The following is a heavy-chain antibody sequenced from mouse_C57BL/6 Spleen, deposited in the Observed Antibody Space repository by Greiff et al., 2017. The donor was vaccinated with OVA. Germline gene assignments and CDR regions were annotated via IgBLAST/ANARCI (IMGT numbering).Heavy chain of an antibody. V-gene: IGHV5-9-1*02. D-gene: IGHD1-1*01. CDR1: GFTFSSYA. CDR3: TRGPSYYGSSYFDY. J-gene: IGHJ2*01. CDR2: ISSGGDYI. Sequence: EVKLVESGEGLVKPGGSLKLSCAASGFTFSSYAMSWVRQTPEKRLEWVAYISSGGDYIYYADTVKGRFTISRDNARNTLYLQMSSLKSEDTAMYYCTRGPSYYGSSYFDYWGQGTTLTVSS.